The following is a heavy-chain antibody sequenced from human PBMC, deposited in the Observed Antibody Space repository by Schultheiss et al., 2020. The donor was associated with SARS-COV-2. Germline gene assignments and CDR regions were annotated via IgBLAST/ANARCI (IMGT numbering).Heavy chain of an antibody. D-gene: IGHD3-10*01. CDR3: ARDQAGSLDY. CDR1: GGSISSGGYY. Sequence: SETLSLTCTVSGGSISSGGYYWSWIRQHPGKGLEWIGYIYYSGSTNYNPSLKSRVTISVDTSKNQFSLKLSSVTAADTAVYYCARDQAGSLDYWGQGTLVTVSS. V-gene: IGHV4-31*03. CDR2: IYYSGST. J-gene: IGHJ4*02.